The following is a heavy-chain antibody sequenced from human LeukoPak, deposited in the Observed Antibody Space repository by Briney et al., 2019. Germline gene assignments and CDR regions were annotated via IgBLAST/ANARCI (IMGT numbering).Heavy chain of an antibody. V-gene: IGHV1-8*01. Sequence: ASVKVSCKASGYTFTSYDINWVRQATGQGLEWMGWMNPNGGNTGYAQKFQGRVTMTRNTSISTAYMELSSLRSEDTAVYYCARVSSPPLGSGSYYDFDYWGQGTLVTVSS. CDR3: ARVSSPPLGSGSYYDFDY. CDR2: MNPNGGNT. D-gene: IGHD3-10*01. J-gene: IGHJ4*02. CDR1: GYTFTSYD.